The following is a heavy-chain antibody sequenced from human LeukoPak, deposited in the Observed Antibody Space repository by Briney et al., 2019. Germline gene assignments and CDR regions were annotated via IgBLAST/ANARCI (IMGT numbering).Heavy chain of an antibody. V-gene: IGHV3-7*01. CDR1: GFTFSSYW. Sequence: GGSLRLSCAASGFTFSSYWMSWVRQAPGKGLEWVANIKQDGSEKYYVDSVKGRFTISRDNAKNSLYLQMNSLRAEDTAVYYCARANYDFWSGYYWNPFDYWGQGTLVTVSS. CDR3: ARANYDFWSGYYWNPFDY. D-gene: IGHD3-3*01. CDR2: IKQDGSEK. J-gene: IGHJ4*02.